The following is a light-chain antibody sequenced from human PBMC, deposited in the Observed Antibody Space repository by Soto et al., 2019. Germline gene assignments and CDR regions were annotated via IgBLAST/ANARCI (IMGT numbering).Light chain of an antibody. CDR1: QSVSSN. V-gene: IGKV3-15*01. Sequence: EIVMPQSPATVSVSPGERATLSCSASQSVSSNLAWYQHKTGQTPRLLIYGASTRATGTPTGFSGSGSVTEFTLTISSLQTEDFADYDYQHYNNGPWTFGQGTKVDIE. J-gene: IGKJ1*01. CDR2: GAS. CDR3: QHYNNGPWT.